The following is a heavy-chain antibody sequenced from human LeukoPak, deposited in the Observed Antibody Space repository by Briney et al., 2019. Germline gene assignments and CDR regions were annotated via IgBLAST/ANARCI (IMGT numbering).Heavy chain of an antibody. CDR2: IIPILWIE. CDR1: GGTFSSYA. D-gene: IGHD6-13*01. J-gene: IGHJ6*02. Sequence: GPSVKVSCKASGGTFSSYAISGVRQAPGQEREWMGRIIPILWIENYAQKFQGRVTIIADKSTSTAYIELSSMRSEDTAVYYCARERSSSWDGYGMDVWGQGTTVIVSS. CDR3: ARERSSSWDGYGMDV. V-gene: IGHV1-69*04.